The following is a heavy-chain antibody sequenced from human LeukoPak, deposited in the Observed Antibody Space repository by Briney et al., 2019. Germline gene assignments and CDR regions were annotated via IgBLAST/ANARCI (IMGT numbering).Heavy chain of an antibody. D-gene: IGHD1-26*01. CDR2: ISSTSTYT. CDR1: GFTFDDYG. Sequence: PGGSLRLSCAASGFTFDDYGMSWVRQAPGKGLEWISYISSTSTYTNYADSVKGRFTISRDNAKNSLYLQMNSLRAEDTAVYYCARPRVVGAHDAFDIWGQGTMVTVSS. J-gene: IGHJ3*02. CDR3: ARPRVVGAHDAFDI. V-gene: IGHV3-11*06.